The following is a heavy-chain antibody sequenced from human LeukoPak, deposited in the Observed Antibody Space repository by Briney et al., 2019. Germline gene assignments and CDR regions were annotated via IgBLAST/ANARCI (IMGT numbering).Heavy chain of an antibody. CDR2: IYSSGST. Sequence: SETLSLTCTVSGGSISSYYWSWIRQPAGGGLGWSGRIYSSGSTNYNPSLKSRATVSVDTSKNQFSLSLSSVTAADTAVYYCARDERRSGSSNYYYCMDVWGKGTTVTVSS. CDR3: ARDERRSGSSNYYYCMDV. D-gene: IGHD3-10*01. CDR1: GGSISSYY. J-gene: IGHJ6*03. V-gene: IGHV4-4*07.